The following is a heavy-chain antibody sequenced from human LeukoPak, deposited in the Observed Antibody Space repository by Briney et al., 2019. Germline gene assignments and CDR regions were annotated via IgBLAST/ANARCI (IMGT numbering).Heavy chain of an antibody. CDR3: ARGDVLRYFDWLFQFDY. CDR2: IIPIFGTA. Sequence: GASVKVSCKASGGTFSSYAISCVRQPPGQGLEWMGGIIPIFGTANYAQKFEGRVTISADESTSTAYMELSSLRSEDTAVYYCARGDVLRYFDWLFQFDYWGQGTLVTVSS. CDR1: GGTFSSYA. J-gene: IGHJ4*02. D-gene: IGHD3-9*01. V-gene: IGHV1-69*13.